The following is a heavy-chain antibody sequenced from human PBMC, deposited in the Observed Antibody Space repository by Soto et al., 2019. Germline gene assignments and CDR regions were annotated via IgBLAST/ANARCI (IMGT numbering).Heavy chain of an antibody. J-gene: IGHJ2*01. V-gene: IGHV4-59*08. D-gene: IGHD2-2*01. Sequence: QVQLQESGPGLVKPSETLSLTCTVSGGSISSYYWSWIRQPPGKGLEWIGYIYYSGSTNYNPSLTCRVTISVATSKNQFSMKLSSVTAADTAVYYCARHDIVVVPAAMPSHWYFDLWGRGTLVTVSS. CDR1: GGSISSYY. CDR3: ARHDIVVVPAAMPSHWYFDL. CDR2: IYYSGST.